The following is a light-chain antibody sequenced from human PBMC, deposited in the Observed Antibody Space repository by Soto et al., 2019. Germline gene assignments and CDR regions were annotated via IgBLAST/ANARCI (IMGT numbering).Light chain of an antibody. CDR1: SSNIGSNT. J-gene: IGLJ1*01. CDR2: NNN. V-gene: IGLV1-44*01. Sequence: QSVLTQPPSASGTPGQRVTISCSGSSSNIGSNTVNWYQQLPGTAPKLLIYNNNQRPSGVPDRCSGSKSGTSASLAISGLQSEDEADYYCAAWDDNLNGLVFGTGTKVTVL. CDR3: AAWDDNLNGLV.